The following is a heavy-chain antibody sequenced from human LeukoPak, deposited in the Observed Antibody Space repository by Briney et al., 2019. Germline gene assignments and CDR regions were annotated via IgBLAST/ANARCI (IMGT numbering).Heavy chain of an antibody. CDR3: ARVGPTLLLDF. Sequence: PSETLSLTRTVSVGSISSGDYYWSWIRQPPGKGLEWIGYIYYSGSTYYNPSLKSRVTISVDTSKKQFSLKLSSVTAADTAVYYCARVGPTLLLDFWGQGTLVTVSS. J-gene: IGHJ4*02. D-gene: IGHD1-26*01. CDR2: IYYSGST. V-gene: IGHV4-30-4*01. CDR1: VGSISSGDYY.